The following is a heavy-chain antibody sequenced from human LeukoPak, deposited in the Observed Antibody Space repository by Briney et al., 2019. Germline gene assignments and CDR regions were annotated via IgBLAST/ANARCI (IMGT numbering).Heavy chain of an antibody. J-gene: IGHJ4*02. V-gene: IGHV1-2*02. CDR1: GYIFTGYY. CDR3: ARVEARRGLLLYY. Sequence: ASVKVSCKASGYIFTGYYMRWVRQAPGQGLEWMGWINPNSGGTNYAQKFQGRVTMTRDTSISTAYMELSRLRSDDTAVYYCARVEARRGLLLYYWGQGTLVTVSS. CDR2: INPNSGGT. D-gene: IGHD2/OR15-2a*01.